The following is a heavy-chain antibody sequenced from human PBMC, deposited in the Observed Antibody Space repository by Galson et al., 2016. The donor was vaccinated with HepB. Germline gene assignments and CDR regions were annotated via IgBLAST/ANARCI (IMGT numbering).Heavy chain of an antibody. Sequence: SETLSLTCSVPVGSIRGFYWSWIRQPAGKGLEWIGRIYSTGSTTYNPSLKSRVIVSVDVSKSQFSLTLKSVTAADTAVYYCARGGAHCTGTSCLGIFDTWGRGAPVTVSS. V-gene: IGHV4-4*07. J-gene: IGHJ5*02. CDR3: ARGGAHCTGTSCLGIFDT. D-gene: IGHD2-8*02. CDR2: IYSTGST. CDR1: VGSIRGFY.